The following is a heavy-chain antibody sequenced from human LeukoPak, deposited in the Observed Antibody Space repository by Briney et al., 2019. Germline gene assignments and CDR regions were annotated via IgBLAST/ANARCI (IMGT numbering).Heavy chain of an antibody. V-gene: IGHV3-9*01. CDR1: GFTFSNAW. J-gene: IGHJ5*02. D-gene: IGHD4-11*01. CDR2: ISWNSGSI. CDR3: ALTRDYMNWFDP. Sequence: GGSLRLSCAASGFTFSNAWMNWVRQAPGKGLEWVSGISWNSGSIGYADSVKGRFTISRDNAKNSLYLQMNSLRAEDTALYYCALTRDYMNWFDPWGQGTLVTVSS.